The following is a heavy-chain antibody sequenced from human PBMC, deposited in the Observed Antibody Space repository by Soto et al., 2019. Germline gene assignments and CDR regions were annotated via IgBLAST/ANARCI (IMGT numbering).Heavy chain of an antibody. CDR2: ISAYNGNT. J-gene: IGHJ6*02. V-gene: IGHV1-18*01. D-gene: IGHD6-13*01. CDR3: ARDETAAGTSYYYYGMDV. CDR1: GYTFTSYG. Sequence: GASVKVSCKASGYTFTSYGISWVRQAPGQRLEWMGWISAYNGNTNYAQKLQGRVTMTTDTSTSTAYMELRSLRSDDTAVYYCARDETAAGTSYYYYGMDVWGQGTTVTVSS.